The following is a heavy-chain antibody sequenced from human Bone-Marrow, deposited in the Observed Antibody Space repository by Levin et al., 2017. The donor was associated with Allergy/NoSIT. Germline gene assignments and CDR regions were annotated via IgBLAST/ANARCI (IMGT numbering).Heavy chain of an antibody. CDR1: GYSFTSYW. Sequence: GESLKISCKGSGYSFTSYWIGWVRQMPGKGLELMGIIYPGDSDTTYSPSFQGQVTISADTSISTAYLHWSSLKASDTAMYYCASSVAGTFHFDYWGQGTLVTVSS. CDR2: IYPGDSDT. J-gene: IGHJ4*02. V-gene: IGHV5-51*01. D-gene: IGHD6-19*01. CDR3: ASSVAGTFHFDY.